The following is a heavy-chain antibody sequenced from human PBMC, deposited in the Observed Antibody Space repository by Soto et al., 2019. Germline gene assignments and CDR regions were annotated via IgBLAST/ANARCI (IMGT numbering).Heavy chain of an antibody. Sequence: QITLKESGPTLVKPTQTLTLTCTFSGFSLSTSGVGVAWIRQPPGKALEWLALIYWDDDKRYRHSLESRLTSTKVTTKGQLVVTMTNIDSVHTATYSLAYRPCIGVIFYSFSLSGMYVWGQGATVTVSS. CDR1: GFSLSTSGVG. J-gene: IGHJ6*02. CDR3: AYRPCIGVIFYSFSLSGMYV. V-gene: IGHV2-5*02. CDR2: IYWDDDK. D-gene: IGHD2-15*01.